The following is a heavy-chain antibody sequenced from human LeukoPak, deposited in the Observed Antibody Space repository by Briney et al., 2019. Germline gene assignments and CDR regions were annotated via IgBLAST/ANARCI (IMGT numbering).Heavy chain of an antibody. Sequence: GGSLRPSCAASGFTFSTHEMNWVRQAPGKGLEWVSYITRSGTTIYYADSVKGRFTISRDNAKNSLYLQMNSLRDEDTAVYYCARGGNIGYDYNAFDLWGQGAMVTVSS. CDR1: GFTFSTHE. CDR3: ARGGNIGYDYNAFDL. CDR2: ITRSGTTI. V-gene: IGHV3-48*03. J-gene: IGHJ3*01. D-gene: IGHD3-22*01.